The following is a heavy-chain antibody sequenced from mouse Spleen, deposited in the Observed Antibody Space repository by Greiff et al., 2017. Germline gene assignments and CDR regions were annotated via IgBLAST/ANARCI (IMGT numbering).Heavy chain of an antibody. CDR3: ARHEATATWDWYFDV. V-gene: IGHV5-12-2*01. Sequence: EVQLQESGGGLVQPGGSLKLSCAASGFTFSSYTMSWVRQTPEKRLEWVAYISNGGGSTYYPDTVKGRFTISRDNAKNTLYLQMSSLKSEDTAMYYCARHEATATWDWYFDVWGAGTTVTVSS. CDR1: GFTFSSYT. D-gene: IGHD1-2*01. CDR2: ISNGGGST. J-gene: IGHJ1*01.